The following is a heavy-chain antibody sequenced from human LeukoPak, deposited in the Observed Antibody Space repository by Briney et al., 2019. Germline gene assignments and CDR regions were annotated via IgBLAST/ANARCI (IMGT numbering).Heavy chain of an antibody. Sequence: AXSWVRXAPGKGLHWLSSFTPARAPTSYAHSVKPRFAISRDTSNNTLYLQMHSLRAEDTAVYYCAKSVTADPWGQGTLVTVSS. CDR2: FTPARAPT. D-gene: IGHD4-23*01. V-gene: IGHV3-23*01. CDR3: AKSVTADP. CDR1: A. J-gene: IGHJ5*02.